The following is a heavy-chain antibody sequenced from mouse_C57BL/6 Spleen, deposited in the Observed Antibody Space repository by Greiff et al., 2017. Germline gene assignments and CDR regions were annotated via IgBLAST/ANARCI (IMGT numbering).Heavy chain of an antibody. CDR3: ARDGYYPSPFAY. CDR1: GFTFSSYT. CDR2: ISGGGGNT. D-gene: IGHD2-3*01. J-gene: IGHJ3*01. Sequence: EVMLVDSGGGLVKPGGSLKLSCAASGFTFSSYTMSWVRQTPEKRLEWVATISGGGGNTYYPDSVKGRFTISRDNAKNTLYLQMSSLRSEDTALYYGARDGYYPSPFAYWGQGTLVTVSA. V-gene: IGHV5-9*01.